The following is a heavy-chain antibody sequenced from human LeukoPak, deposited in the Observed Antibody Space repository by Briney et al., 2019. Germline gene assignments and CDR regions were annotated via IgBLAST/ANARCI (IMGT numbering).Heavy chain of an antibody. CDR3: ARDHGFSGGSYFDTFDI. CDR2: ISGYNDDT. J-gene: IGHJ3*02. Sequence: ASVKVSCKASGYIFTTYCISWVRQAPGQGLEWTGWISGYNDDTNYAQKLQGRVTMTTDTSTSTAYMELRSLTSDDTAVYYCARDHGFSGGSYFDTFDIWGRGTMVTVSS. D-gene: IGHD1-26*01. CDR1: GYIFTTYC. V-gene: IGHV1-18*01.